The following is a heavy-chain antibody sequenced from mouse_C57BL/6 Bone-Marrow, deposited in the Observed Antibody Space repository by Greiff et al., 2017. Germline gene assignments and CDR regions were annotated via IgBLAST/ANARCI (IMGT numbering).Heavy chain of an antibody. CDR3: ARHSGLDY. Sequence: EVMLVESGGGLVQPGGSLKLSCAASGFTFSDYYMYWVRQTPEKRLEWVAYISTGGGSTYYPDTVKGRFTISRDNAKNTLYLQMSRLKSEDTAMYYCARHSGLDYWGQGTTLTVSS. CDR1: GFTFSDYY. D-gene: IGHD3-1*01. CDR2: ISTGGGST. V-gene: IGHV5-12*01. J-gene: IGHJ2*01.